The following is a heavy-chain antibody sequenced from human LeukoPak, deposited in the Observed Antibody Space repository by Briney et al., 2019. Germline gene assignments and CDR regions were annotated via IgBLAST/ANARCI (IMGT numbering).Heavy chain of an antibody. CDR1: GDTLTELS. CDR2: FDPEEDEI. J-gene: IGHJ4*02. D-gene: IGHD4-11*01. Sequence: ASVKVSCKVSGDTLTELSMHWVRQAPGKGLEWMGTFDPEEDEIIYAQKFRGRLTMTEDTSTDTAYMDLRSLTSDDTAMYYCAAVGVGLQVFWGQGTLVTVSS. V-gene: IGHV1-24*01. CDR3: AAVGVGLQVF.